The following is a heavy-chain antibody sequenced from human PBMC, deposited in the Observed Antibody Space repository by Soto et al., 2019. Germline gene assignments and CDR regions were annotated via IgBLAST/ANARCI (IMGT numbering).Heavy chain of an antibody. CDR3: ARALPGDCSGGSCYSAAY. D-gene: IGHD2-15*01. Sequence: QVQLQESGPGLVKPSQTLSLTCTVSGGSISSGGYYWSWIRQHPGKGLVWIGYIYYSGSTYYNPTIRRRVTIPVDTSKNQFSLKLRSVTDADTAVYYCARALPGDCSGGSCYSAAYWGQGTLVTVSS. V-gene: IGHV4-31*03. J-gene: IGHJ4*02. CDR1: GGSISSGGYY. CDR2: IYYSGST.